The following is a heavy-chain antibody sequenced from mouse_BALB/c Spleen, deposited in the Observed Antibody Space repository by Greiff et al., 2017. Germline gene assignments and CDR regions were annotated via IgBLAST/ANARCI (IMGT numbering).Heavy chain of an antibody. Sequence: VQLQQSGTVLARPGASVKMSCKASGYTFTSYWMHWVKQRPGQGLEWIGAIYPGNSDTSYNQKFKGKAKLTAVTSTSTAYMELSSLTNEDSAVYYCTRSDDYNYAMDYWGQGTSVTVSS. J-gene: IGHJ4*01. CDR1: GYTFTSYW. V-gene: IGHV1-5*01. CDR3: TRSDDYNYAMDY. CDR2: IYPGNSDT. D-gene: IGHD2-4*01.